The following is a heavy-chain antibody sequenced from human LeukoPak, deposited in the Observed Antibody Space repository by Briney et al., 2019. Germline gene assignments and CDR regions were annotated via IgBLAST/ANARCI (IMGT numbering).Heavy chain of an antibody. CDR2: IRYDGSNK. CDR1: GFTFSSYG. J-gene: IGHJ4*02. D-gene: IGHD5-18*01. V-gene: IGHV3-30*02. Sequence: GGSLRLSCAASGFTFSSYGMHWVRQAPGKGLEWVAFIRYDGSNKYYADSVKGRFTISRDNAKTSLYLQMNSLRAEDTAVYYCARDLSGVAGYTYGRGIDYWGQGTLVTVSS. CDR3: ARDLSGVAGYTYGRGIDY.